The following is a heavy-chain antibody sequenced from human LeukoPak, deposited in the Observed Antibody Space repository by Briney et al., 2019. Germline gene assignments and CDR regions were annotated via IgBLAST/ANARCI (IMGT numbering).Heavy chain of an antibody. CDR3: ARRDSSGWYYPDY. V-gene: IGHV4-59*08. CDR1: GGSISSYY. Sequence: PSETLSLTCTVSGGSISSYYWSWIRQPAGKGLEWIGYIYYSGSTNYNPSLKSRVTISVDTSKNQFSLKLSSVTAADTAVYYCARRDSSGWYYPDYGGQGTLVTVSS. CDR2: IYYSGST. J-gene: IGHJ4*02. D-gene: IGHD6-19*01.